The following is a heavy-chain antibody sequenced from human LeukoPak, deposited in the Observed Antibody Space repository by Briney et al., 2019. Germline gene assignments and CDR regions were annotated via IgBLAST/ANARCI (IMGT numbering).Heavy chain of an antibody. Sequence: GGSLRLSCAASGFSFSSYDMHWVRQATGKGLECGSAIGIGGGTNYADSVKGRFTISRETANNSLYLQMSRLRAGDTAVYYCVRDSITMGLSGGFDVWGRGILVTVSS. CDR1: GFSFSSYD. V-gene: IGHV3-13*01. J-gene: IGHJ2*01. CDR3: VRDSITMGLSGGFDV. CDR2: IGIGGGT. D-gene: IGHD3-10*01.